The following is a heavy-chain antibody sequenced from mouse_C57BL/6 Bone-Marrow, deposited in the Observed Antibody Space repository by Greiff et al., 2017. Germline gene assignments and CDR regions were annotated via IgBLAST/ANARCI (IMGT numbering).Heavy chain of an antibody. V-gene: IGHV1-81*01. CDR3: YSYGSSYLFDY. J-gene: IGHJ2*01. CDR1: GYTFTSYG. Sequence: QVQLQQSGAELARPGASVKLSCKASGYTFTSYGISWVKQRTGQGLEWIGVLYPRSGNTNYNEKFKGKATLTVDKSSSTASMELLSLTSEDSAVYFCYSYGSSYLFDYWGQGTTLTVSS. CDR2: LYPRSGNT. D-gene: IGHD1-1*01.